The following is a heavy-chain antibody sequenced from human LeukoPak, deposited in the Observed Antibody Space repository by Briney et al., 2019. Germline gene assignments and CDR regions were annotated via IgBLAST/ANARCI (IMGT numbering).Heavy chain of an antibody. V-gene: IGHV4-4*07. CDR1: GGSISSYY. Sequence: SETLSLTCTVSGGSISSYYWSWIRQPAGKGLEWIGRIYTSGSTNYNPSLKSRVTMSVDTSKNQFSLKLSSVTAADTAVYYCARGHYDYVWGSYLYDYWGQGTLVTVSS. CDR2: IYTSGST. J-gene: IGHJ4*02. D-gene: IGHD3-16*02. CDR3: ARGHYDYVWGSYLYDY.